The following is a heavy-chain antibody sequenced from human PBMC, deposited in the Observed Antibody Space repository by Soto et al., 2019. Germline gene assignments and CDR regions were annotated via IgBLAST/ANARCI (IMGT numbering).Heavy chain of an antibody. Sequence: SETLSLTCTVSGASISGYYWSWIRKSAGKGLEWIERIYATGTTDYNPSLKSRVMMSVDTSKKQFSLKLRSVTAADTAVYYCVRDGTKTLRDWFDPWGQGISVTVSS. CDR3: VRDGTKTLRDWFDP. J-gene: IGHJ5*02. CDR2: IYATGTT. V-gene: IGHV4-4*07. CDR1: GASISGYY. D-gene: IGHD1-1*01.